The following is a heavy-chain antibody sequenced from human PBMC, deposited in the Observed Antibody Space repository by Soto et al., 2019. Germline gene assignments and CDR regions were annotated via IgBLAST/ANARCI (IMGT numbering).Heavy chain of an antibody. D-gene: IGHD6-13*01. J-gene: IGHJ4*02. CDR1: GFTFSSYA. V-gene: IGHV3-23*01. Sequence: EAQLLDSGGGLVQPGGSLRLSCAASGFTFSSYAMNWVRQAPGKGLEWVSVISGSGDSTYYADSVKGRFTISRDNSKNTLYLQMNSLRAEDTAVYYCARRGPGTYFDYWGQGTLVTVSS. CDR2: ISGSGDST. CDR3: ARRGPGTYFDY.